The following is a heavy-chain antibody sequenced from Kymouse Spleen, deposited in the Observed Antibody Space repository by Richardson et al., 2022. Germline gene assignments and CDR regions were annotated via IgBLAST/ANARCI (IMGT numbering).Heavy chain of an antibody. D-gene: IGHD3-10*01. J-gene: IGHJ6*02. Sequence: QVQLQESGPGLVKPSQTLSLTCTVSGGSISSGGYYWSWIRQHPGKGLEWIGYIYYSGSTYYNPSLKSRVTISVDTSKNQFSLKLSSVTAADTAVYYCARDGVLWFGELLFYYGMDVWGQGTTVTVSS. CDR2: IYYSGST. CDR1: GGSISSGGYY. V-gene: IGHV4-31*03. CDR3: ARDGVLWFGELLFYYGMDV.